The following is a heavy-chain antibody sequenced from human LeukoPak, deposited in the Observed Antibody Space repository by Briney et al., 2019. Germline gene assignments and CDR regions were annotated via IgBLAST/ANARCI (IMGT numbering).Heavy chain of an antibody. CDR1: GYTFTSYG. CDR3: ARYAGDPAHAQPFDY. CDR2: TSAYNGNT. V-gene: IGHV1-18*01. J-gene: IGHJ4*02. Sequence: ASVKVSCKASGYTFTSYGISWVRQAPGQGLEWMGWTSAYNGNTNYAQKLQGRVTMTTDTSTSTAYMELRSLRSDDTAVYYCARYAGDPAHAQPFDYWGQGTLVTVSS. D-gene: IGHD3-16*01.